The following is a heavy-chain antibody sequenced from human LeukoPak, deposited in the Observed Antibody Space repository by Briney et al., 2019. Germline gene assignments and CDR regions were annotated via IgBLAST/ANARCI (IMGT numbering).Heavy chain of an antibody. V-gene: IGHV3-23*01. J-gene: IGHJ3*02. Sequence: GGSLRLSCAASGFTFSSYAMSWVRQAPGKGLEWVSTISGSGGSTYYADSVKGRFTTSRDNSKNTLYLQMNSLRAEDTAVYYCARPPQLVVVILDAFDIWGQGTMVTVSS. D-gene: IGHD3-22*01. CDR3: ARPPQLVVVILDAFDI. CDR1: GFTFSSYA. CDR2: ISGSGGST.